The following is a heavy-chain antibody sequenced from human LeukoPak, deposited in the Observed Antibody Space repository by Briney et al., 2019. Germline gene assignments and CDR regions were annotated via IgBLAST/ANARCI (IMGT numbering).Heavy chain of an antibody. V-gene: IGHV3-74*01. J-gene: IGHJ4*02. CDR3: ARIEDRAAAFAF. CDR1: GFTFSNYW. Sequence: PGGSLRLSCAASGFTFSNYWMHWVRQVPGEGLMWVSRTNTDGRTTTYVDSVKGRFTISRDNAKNMLYLQMNSLRVDDTAVYFCARIEDRAAAFAFWSQGTLVTVSS. CDR2: TNTDGRTT. D-gene: IGHD2-15*01.